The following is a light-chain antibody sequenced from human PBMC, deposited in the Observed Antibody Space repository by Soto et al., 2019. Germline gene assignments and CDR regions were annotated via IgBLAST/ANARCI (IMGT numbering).Light chain of an antibody. V-gene: IGKV3-20*01. CDR1: QSVNSNF. Sequence: EIVLTQSPGTLSLSPGERATLSCRTSQSVNSNFLAWYQQKPGQAPRLLVYGSSTRAAGVPDRFSGSGSGTDFTLTISRLEPEDLAVYYCQQYGRSPLLYTFGQGTKLGVK. J-gene: IGKJ2*01. CDR3: QQYGRSPLLYT. CDR2: GSS.